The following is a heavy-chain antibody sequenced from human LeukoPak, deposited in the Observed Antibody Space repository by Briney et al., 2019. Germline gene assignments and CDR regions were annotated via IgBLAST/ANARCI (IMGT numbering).Heavy chain of an antibody. CDR1: GGTFSSYA. CDR2: IIPIFGTA. Sequence: SVKVSCKASGGTFSSYAISWVRQAPGQGLEWMGGIIPIFGTANYAQKFQGRVTITADKSTSTAYMELSSLRSEDTAVYYCAREGDGYSGYDGWGQGTLVTVSS. D-gene: IGHD5-12*01. V-gene: IGHV1-69*06. CDR3: AREGDGYSGYDG. J-gene: IGHJ4*02.